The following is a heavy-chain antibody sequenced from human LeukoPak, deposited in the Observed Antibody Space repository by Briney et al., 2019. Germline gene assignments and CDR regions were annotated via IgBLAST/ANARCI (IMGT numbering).Heavy chain of an antibody. D-gene: IGHD3-10*01. CDR3: ARRYYYGSGFFDY. CDR2: IYPGDSDT. V-gene: IGHV5-51*01. CDR1: GSSFTSYW. Sequence: GASLQISCKGSGSSFTSYWIGWVRQLPGKGLEWMGIIYPGDSDTRYSPSFQGQVTISADKSISTAYLQWSSLKASDTAMYYCARRYYYGSGFFDYWGQGTLVTVSS. J-gene: IGHJ4*02.